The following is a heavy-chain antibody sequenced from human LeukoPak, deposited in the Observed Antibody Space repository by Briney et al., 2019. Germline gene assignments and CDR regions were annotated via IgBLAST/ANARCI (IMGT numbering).Heavy chain of an antibody. V-gene: IGHV1-18*01. D-gene: IGHD3-22*01. Sequence: GASVKVSCKASGYMFSSYGISWVRQAPGQGLEWMGWISAYNGNTNYAQKLQGRVTMTTDTSTSTAYMELRSLRSDDTAVYYCARESTEGGSSGYSSYYYYGMDVWGQGTTVTVSS. J-gene: IGHJ6*02. CDR2: ISAYNGNT. CDR3: ARESTEGGSSGYSSYYYYGMDV. CDR1: GYMFSSYG.